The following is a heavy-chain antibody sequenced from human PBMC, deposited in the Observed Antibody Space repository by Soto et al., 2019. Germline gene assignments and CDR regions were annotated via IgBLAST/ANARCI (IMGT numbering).Heavy chain of an antibody. Sequence: EVQLVESGGGLVQPGGSLRLSCAASGFTFSSYSMNWVRQAPGKGLEWVSYISSSSSTIYYADSVKGRFTISRDNAKKSLYLQMNSLRAEDTAVYDHARIGRLRWGDYWGQGTLVTVSS. CDR2: ISSSSSTI. D-gene: IGHD4-17*01. CDR1: GFTFSSYS. CDR3: ARIGRLRWGDY. V-gene: IGHV3-48*01. J-gene: IGHJ4*02.